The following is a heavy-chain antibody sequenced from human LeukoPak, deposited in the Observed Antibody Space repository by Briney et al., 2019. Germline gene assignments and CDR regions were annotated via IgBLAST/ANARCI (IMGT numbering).Heavy chain of an antibody. CDR1: GFTFSDYY. V-gene: IGHV3-11*01. D-gene: IGHD3-22*01. CDR2: ISSSGSTI. CDR3: ARDYYYDSSGYYRY. Sequence: PGGSLRLSCAASGFTFSDYYMSWIRQAPGKGLEWVSYISSSGSTIYYADPVKGRFTISRDNAKNSLYLQMNSLRAEDTAVYYCARDYYYDSSGYYRYWGQGTLVTVSS. J-gene: IGHJ4*02.